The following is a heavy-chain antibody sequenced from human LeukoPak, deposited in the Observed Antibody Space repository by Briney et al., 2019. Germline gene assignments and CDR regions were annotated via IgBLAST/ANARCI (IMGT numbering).Heavy chain of an antibody. CDR3: ARVRIAAAGTSPDYYYYGMDV. D-gene: IGHD6-13*01. J-gene: IGHJ6*04. CDR1: GSSVTSSNW. CDR2: IYHSGST. Sequence: SETLSLTCAVSGSSVTSSNWWSWVSQPPGKGLEWIGEIYHSGSTNYNPSLKSRVTISVDKSKNQFSLKLSSVTAADTAVYYCARVRIAAAGTSPDYYYYGMDVWGKGTTVTVSS. V-gene: IGHV4-4*02.